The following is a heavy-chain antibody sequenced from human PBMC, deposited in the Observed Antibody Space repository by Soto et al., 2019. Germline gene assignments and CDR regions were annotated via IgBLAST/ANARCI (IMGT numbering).Heavy chain of an antibody. V-gene: IGHV4-34*01. CDR3: ARTGYSSSWYWFDP. D-gene: IGHD6-13*01. Sequence: QVQLQQWGAGLLKPSETLSRTCAVYGGSFSGYYWSWIRQPPWKGLEWIGEINHSGSTNYNPSLKSRVTISVDTSKNQFSLKLCSVTAADTVVYYCARTGYSSSWYWFDPWGQGTLVTVSS. CDR2: INHSGST. J-gene: IGHJ5*02. CDR1: GGSFSGYY.